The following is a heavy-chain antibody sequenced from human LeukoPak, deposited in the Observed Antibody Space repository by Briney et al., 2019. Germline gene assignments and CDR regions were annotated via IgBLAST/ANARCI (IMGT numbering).Heavy chain of an antibody. CDR3: TRIYGSGSYLCDY. V-gene: IGHV3-49*04. CDR1: GFVFRDYG. Sequence: GGTLRLSCTASGFVFRDYGLSWVRQAPGKGLKWVGFIRSKAYGGTTEYAASVKGRFTISRDDSKSIAYLQMNSLKTEDTAVYYCTRIYGSGSYLCDYWGQGTLVIVSS. J-gene: IGHJ4*02. D-gene: IGHD3-10*01. CDR2: IRSKAYGGTT.